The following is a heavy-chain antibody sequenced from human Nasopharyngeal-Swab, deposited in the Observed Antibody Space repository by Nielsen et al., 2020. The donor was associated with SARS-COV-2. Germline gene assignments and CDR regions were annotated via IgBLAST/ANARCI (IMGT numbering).Heavy chain of an antibody. CDR1: GGSISFGSYC. D-gene: IGHD3-3*01. J-gene: IGHJ6*02. Sequence: SETLSLTCTVSGGSISFGSYCWIWIRQPAGKGLEWIGRIYSSGNTNYNPSLESRVTISIDTSKNQFSLKLSSVTAADTAVYYCARFSLIGEDFGVAKLSYYYYGMDVWGQGTTVTVSS. V-gene: IGHV4-61*10. CDR2: IYSSGNT. CDR3: ARFSLIGEDFGVAKLSYYYYGMDV.